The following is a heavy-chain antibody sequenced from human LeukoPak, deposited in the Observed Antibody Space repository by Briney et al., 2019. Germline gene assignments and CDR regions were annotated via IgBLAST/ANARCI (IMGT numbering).Heavy chain of an antibody. CDR1: GYTFTGYY. CDR2: INPNSGGT. CDR3: ARDFIAMAGTLPDPGDY. Sequence: ASVKVSCKASGYTFTGYYMHWVRQAPGQGLEWMGWINPNSGGTNYAQKFQGRVTMTRDTSISTAYMELSRLRSDDTAVYYCARDFIAMAGTLPDPGDYWGQGTLVTVSS. V-gene: IGHV1-2*02. D-gene: IGHD6-19*01. J-gene: IGHJ4*02.